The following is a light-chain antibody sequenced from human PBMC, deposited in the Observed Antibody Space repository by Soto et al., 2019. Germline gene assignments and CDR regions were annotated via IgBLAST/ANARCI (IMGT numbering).Light chain of an antibody. V-gene: IGKV3-11*01. CDR2: DAS. CDR1: QSVSSY. J-gene: IGKJ5*01. Sequence: IVLTQSPATLSFSQGERATLSCRASQSVSSYLAGYQQKPGQAPRLLIYDASNRATGIPATFSGSGSGTDFTLTTSSLQHQDFAVYYCQQRSNWPTLTFGQGTRLEIK. CDR3: QQRSNWPTLT.